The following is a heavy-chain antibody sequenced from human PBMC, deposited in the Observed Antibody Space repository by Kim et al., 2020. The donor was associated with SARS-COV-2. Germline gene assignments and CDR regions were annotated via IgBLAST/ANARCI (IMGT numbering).Heavy chain of an antibody. CDR2: INTNTGNP. CDR3: ATHGSGSYYNYYGMDV. J-gene: IGHJ6*02. CDR1: GYTFTSYA. D-gene: IGHD3-10*01. Sequence: ASVKVSCKASGYTFTSYAMNWVRQAPGQGLEWMGWINTNTGNPTYAQGFTGRFVFSLDTSVSTAYLQISSLKAEDTAVYYCATHGSGSYYNYYGMDVWGQGTTVTVSS. V-gene: IGHV7-4-1*02.